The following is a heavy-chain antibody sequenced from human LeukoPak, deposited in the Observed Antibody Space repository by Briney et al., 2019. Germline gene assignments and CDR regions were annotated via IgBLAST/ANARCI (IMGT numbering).Heavy chain of an antibody. CDR2: INHSGST. CDR1: GGSFSGYY. Sequence: SETLSLTCAVYGGSFSGYYWSWIRQPPGKGLEWIGEINHSGSTNYNPSLKSRVTISVDTSKNQFSLKLSSVTAADTAVYDCARASTRVAARLGDYWGQGTLVTVSS. CDR3: ARASTRVAARLGDY. V-gene: IGHV4-34*01. J-gene: IGHJ4*02. D-gene: IGHD6-6*01.